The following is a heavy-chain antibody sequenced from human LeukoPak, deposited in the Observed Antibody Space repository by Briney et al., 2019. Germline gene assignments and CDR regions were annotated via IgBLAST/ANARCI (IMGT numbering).Heavy chain of an antibody. J-gene: IGHJ6*02. CDR2: ISGNGDNK. CDR1: GFPFSRYA. CDR3: AKDSYYDILTGYYYYHGMDV. D-gene: IGHD3-9*01. Sequence: PGGYLRLSCASSGFPFSRYAMKLVRQPPAKGLEWVSAISGNGDNKYYEHSVKGRFSISRDNSKNTLYLLRNSLRAEDTAVYYCAKDSYYDILTGYYYYHGMDVSGQGTTVTVS. V-gene: IGHV3-23*01.